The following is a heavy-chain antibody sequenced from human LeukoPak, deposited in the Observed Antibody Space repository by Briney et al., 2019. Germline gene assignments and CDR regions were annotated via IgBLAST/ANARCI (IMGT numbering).Heavy chain of an antibody. CDR1: GLTFSSYA. D-gene: IGHD3-10*01. J-gene: IGHJ4*02. CDR3: ARVNYYGSGSYYNTYCFDY. Sequence: GGSLRLSCAASGLTFSSYAMHWVRQAPGKGLEWVAVISYDGSNKYYADSVKGRFTISRDNSKNTLYLQMNSLRAEDTAVYYCARVNYYGSGSYYNTYCFDYWGQGTLVTVSS. CDR2: ISYDGSNK. V-gene: IGHV3-30*04.